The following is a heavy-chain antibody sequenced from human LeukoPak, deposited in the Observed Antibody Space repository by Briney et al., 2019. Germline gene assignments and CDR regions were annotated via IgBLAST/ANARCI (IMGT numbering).Heavy chain of an antibody. D-gene: IGHD3-22*01. CDR2: ISGSGGST. CDR3: AESFYYDSSGYYHDKYYFDY. J-gene: IGHJ4*02. Sequence: PGGSLRLSCAASGFTFSSYAMSWVRQAPGKGLEWVSAISGSGGSTYYADSVKGRFTISRDNSKNTLYLQMNSLRAEDTAVYYCAESFYYDSSGYYHDKYYFDYWGQGTLVTVSS. CDR1: GFTFSSYA. V-gene: IGHV3-23*01.